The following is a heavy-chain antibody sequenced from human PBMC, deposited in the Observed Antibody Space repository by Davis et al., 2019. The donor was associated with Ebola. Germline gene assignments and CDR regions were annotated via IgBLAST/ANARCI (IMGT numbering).Heavy chain of an antibody. V-gene: IGHV3-33*01. J-gene: IGHJ1*01. CDR2: IWYDGSNK. D-gene: IGHD3-22*01. Sequence: PGGSLRLSCAASGFTFSSYGMHWVRQAPGKGLEWVAVIWYDGSNKYYADSVKGRFTISRDNSKNTLYLQMNSLRAEDTAVYYCARDLNYYDSSGSGAQHWGQGTLVTVSS. CDR1: GFTFSSYG. CDR3: ARDLNYYDSSGSGAQH.